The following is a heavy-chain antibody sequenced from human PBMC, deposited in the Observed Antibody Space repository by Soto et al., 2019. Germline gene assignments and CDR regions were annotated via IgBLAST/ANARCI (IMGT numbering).Heavy chain of an antibody. J-gene: IGHJ6*03. Sequence: ASVKVSCKASGYTFTNYGVSWVRQAPGQGLEWMGWISANSGNTNYAQKFQGRVTMTTNTSISTAYMELSSLRSEDTAVYYCARGGGPQNNYYYYYMDVWGKGTTVTVSS. CDR2: ISANSGNT. V-gene: IGHV1-18*01. CDR1: GYTFTNYG. CDR3: ARGGGPQNNYYYYYMDV.